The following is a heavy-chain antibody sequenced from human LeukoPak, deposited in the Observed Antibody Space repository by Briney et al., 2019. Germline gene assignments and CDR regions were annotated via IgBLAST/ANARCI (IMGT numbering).Heavy chain of an antibody. D-gene: IGHD6-6*01. V-gene: IGHV3-21*01. CDR1: GFTFSSYS. Sequence: PGGSLRLSCAASGFTFSSYSMNWVRQAPGKGLEWVSSISSSSSYIYYADSVKGRFTISRDNAKNSLYLQMNSLRAEDTAVYYCARDQWEGLAARPFYYYYGMDVWGQGTTVTVSS. CDR3: ARDQWEGLAARPFYYYYGMDV. CDR2: ISSSSSYI. J-gene: IGHJ6*02.